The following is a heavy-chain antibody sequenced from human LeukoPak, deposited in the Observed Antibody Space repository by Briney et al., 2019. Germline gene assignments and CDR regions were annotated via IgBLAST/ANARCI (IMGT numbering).Heavy chain of an antibody. Sequence: GGSLRLSCAASGFTFSSYWMSWVRQAPGKGLEWVANIKQDGSEKYYVDSVKGRFTISRDNAKNSLYLQMSSLTADDTAFYYCARDGSSGWYSDYWGQGTLVTVSS. CDR3: ARDGSSGWYSDY. CDR2: IKQDGSEK. D-gene: IGHD3-22*01. CDR1: GFTFSSYW. J-gene: IGHJ4*02. V-gene: IGHV3-7*03.